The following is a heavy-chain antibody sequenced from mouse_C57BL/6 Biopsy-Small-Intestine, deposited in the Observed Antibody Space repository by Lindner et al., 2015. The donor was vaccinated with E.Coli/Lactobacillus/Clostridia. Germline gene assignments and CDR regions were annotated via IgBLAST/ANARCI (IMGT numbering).Heavy chain of an antibody. CDR1: GYTFTSYG. V-gene: IGHV1-81*01. Sequence: SVKVSCKASGYTFTSYGISWVRQVPGQGLEWMGWISVYNGNTNYAQKLQGRVTMTTDTSTSTAYMELRSLRSDDTAVYYCAREGITIFGVVISAYYYGMDVWGQGTTVTVSS. D-gene: IGHD1-1*01. CDR3: AREGITIFGVVISAYYYGMDV. CDR2: ISVYNGNT. J-gene: IGHJ1*01.